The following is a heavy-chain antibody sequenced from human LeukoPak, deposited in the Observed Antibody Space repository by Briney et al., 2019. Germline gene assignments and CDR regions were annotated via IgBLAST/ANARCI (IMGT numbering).Heavy chain of an antibody. D-gene: IGHD5-12*01. Sequence: GGSLRLSCAASGFTVRSNYMSWVRQAPGKGLEWVSVIYSGGSTYYADSVKGRFTISRDNSKNTLYLQMNSLRAEDTAVYYCARGRYGGYGEIDYWGQGTLVTVSS. V-gene: IGHV3-66*01. J-gene: IGHJ4*02. CDR1: GFTVRSNY. CDR2: IYSGGST. CDR3: ARGRYGGYGEIDY.